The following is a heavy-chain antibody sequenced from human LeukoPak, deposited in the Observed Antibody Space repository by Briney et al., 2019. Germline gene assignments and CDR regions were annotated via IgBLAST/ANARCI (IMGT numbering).Heavy chain of an antibody. V-gene: IGHV5-51*01. Sequence: GEALEISCKGSGYSFTSYRMGLARPMPGEGLELKGIFYPGAADIRSSPSFQGPVTISVAKSNTTAYLQWSSLKASDTAMYYCAGRGITVSAGTFDSWGQGTMVTVSS. CDR1: GYSFTSYR. J-gene: IGHJ3*02. D-gene: IGHD6-19*01. CDR3: AGRGITVSAGTFDS. CDR2: FYPGAADI.